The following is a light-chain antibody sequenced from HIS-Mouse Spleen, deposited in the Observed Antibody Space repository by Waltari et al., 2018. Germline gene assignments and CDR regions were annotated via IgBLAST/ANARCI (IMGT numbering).Light chain of an antibody. Sequence: SYVLTQPPSVSVAPGQTARITCGGNNIGSKSVHWYQQKPGQAPVLVGNYDSDRPSGSPERFSGSNSGTTATVTMRRVEGGDEADYYCQVWDSSSDHWVFGRGTKLTV. CDR2: YDS. CDR3: QVWDSSSDHWV. CDR1: NIGSKS. V-gene: IGLV3-21*02. J-gene: IGLJ3*02.